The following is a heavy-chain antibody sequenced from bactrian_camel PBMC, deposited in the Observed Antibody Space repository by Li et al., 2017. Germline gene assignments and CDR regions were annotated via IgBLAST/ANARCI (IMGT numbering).Heavy chain of an antibody. D-gene: IGHD1*01. CDR1: GYTYSKYY. CDR2: IYSTGGIN. J-gene: IGHJ4*01. CDR3: AAHWAQGHWSAPAGYVH. Sequence: HVQLVESGGDSVQAGGSLTLSCQASGYTYSKYYMGWWRQAPGKEREGVAAIYSTGGINHYADSVKGRFTLSQDNAEDTLYLQMNNLKPEDTAMYYCAAHWAQGHWSAPAGYVHWGQGTQVTVS. V-gene: IGHV3-3*01.